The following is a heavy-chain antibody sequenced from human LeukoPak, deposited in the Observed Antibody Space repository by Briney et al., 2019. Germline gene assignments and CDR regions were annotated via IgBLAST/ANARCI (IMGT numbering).Heavy chain of an antibody. CDR2: IYYTGST. D-gene: IGHD1-26*01. V-gene: IGHV4-59*08. Sequence: SSETLSLTCTVSGGSISSDYLSWMRQPPGKGLEWIGYIYYTGSTNYNPSLKGRVTISVDTSKNQISLELSSVTAADTALYYCARHRAVSGYYYTGSFDLWGRGTLVTVSS. CDR3: ARHRAVSGYYYTGSFDL. CDR1: GGSISSDY. J-gene: IGHJ2*01.